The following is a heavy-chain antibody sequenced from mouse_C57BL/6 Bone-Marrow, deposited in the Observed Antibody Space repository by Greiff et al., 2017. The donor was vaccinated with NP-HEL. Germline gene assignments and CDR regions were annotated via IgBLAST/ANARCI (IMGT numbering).Heavy chain of an antibody. CDR2: ISDGGSYT. J-gene: IGHJ2*01. V-gene: IGHV5-4*03. CDR3: ARIYYYGSRYYFDY. D-gene: IGHD1-1*01. CDR1: GFTFSSYA. Sequence: EVKLVESGGGLVKPGGSLKLSCAASGFTFSSYAMSWVRQTPEKRLEWVATISDGGSYTYYPDNVKGRFTFSRDNAKNNLYLQMSHLKSENTAMYYCARIYYYGSRYYFDYWGKGTTLTVSS.